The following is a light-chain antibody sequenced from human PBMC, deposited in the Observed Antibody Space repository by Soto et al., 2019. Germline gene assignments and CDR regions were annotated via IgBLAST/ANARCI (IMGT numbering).Light chain of an antibody. CDR2: AAS. CDR3: QQGYSTPWT. V-gene: IGKV1-39*01. CDR1: QGISSY. Sequence: DIQTTQSPSSLSASVGHRVTITCRASQGISSYLAWYQQKAGEAPKLLIYAASNLQGGVPSRFSGSGSGADFTLTINSLQPEDFATYYCQQGYSTPWTFGQGTKVDI. J-gene: IGKJ1*01.